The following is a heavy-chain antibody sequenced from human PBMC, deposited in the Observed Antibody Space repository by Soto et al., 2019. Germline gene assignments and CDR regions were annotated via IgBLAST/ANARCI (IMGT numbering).Heavy chain of an antibody. J-gene: IGHJ3*02. CDR1: GYTFTSYD. CDR3: GRGLLLWFGELLYGGDDAFDI. Sequence: ASVKVSCKASGYTFTSYDINWVRQATGQGLEWMGWMNPNSGNTGYAQKFQGRVTMTRNTSISTAYMELSSLRSEDTAVYYCGRGLLLWFGELLYGGDDAFDIWGQGTMVTVSS. D-gene: IGHD3-10*01. V-gene: IGHV1-8*01. CDR2: MNPNSGNT.